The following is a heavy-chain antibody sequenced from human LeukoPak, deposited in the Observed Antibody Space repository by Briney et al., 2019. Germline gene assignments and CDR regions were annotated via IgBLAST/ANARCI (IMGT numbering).Heavy chain of an antibody. CDR1: GGSISSSSYY. D-gene: IGHD3-10*01. J-gene: IGHJ3*02. CDR3: ARDNGSGSYSWEAYAFNI. V-gene: IGHV4-39*07. CDR2: IYYSGST. Sequence: SETLSLTCTVSGGSISSSSYYWGWIRQPPGKGLEWIGSIYYSGSTYYNPSLKSRVTISVDTSKNQFSLKLSSVTAADTAVYYCARDNGSGSYSWEAYAFNIWGQGTMVTVSS.